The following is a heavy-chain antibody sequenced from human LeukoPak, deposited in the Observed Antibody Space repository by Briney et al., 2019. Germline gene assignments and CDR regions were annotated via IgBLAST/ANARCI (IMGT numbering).Heavy chain of an antibody. CDR2: ISSSRSYI. CDR3: ATSIVGATSGGDFVY. CDR1: GFTFSSYS. D-gene: IGHD1-26*01. Sequence: GRGLRLYCAASGFTFSSYSMNWVRQAPGKVLEWVSSISSSRSYIYYADSVKGRFTVARDNAKNSLYLQMNSLRAEATAVYSCATSIVGATSGGDFVYWGQGTLANVSS. J-gene: IGHJ4*02. V-gene: IGHV3-21*01.